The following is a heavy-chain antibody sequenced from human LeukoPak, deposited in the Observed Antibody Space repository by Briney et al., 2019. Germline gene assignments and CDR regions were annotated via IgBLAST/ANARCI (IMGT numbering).Heavy chain of an antibody. D-gene: IGHD6-6*01. J-gene: IGHJ5*02. CDR1: GYTFTSHD. CDR3: AREAYSSSKRPFDP. CDR2: MNPNSGNT. Sequence: GASVKVSCKASGYTFTSHDINWVRQATGQGLEWMGWMNPNSGNTGYAQKFQGRVTMTRNTSISTAYMELSSLRSEDTAVYYRAREAYSSSKRPFDPWGQGTLVTVSS. V-gene: IGHV1-8*01.